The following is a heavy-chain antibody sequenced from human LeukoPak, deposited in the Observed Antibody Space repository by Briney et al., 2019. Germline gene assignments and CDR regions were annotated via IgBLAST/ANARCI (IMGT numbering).Heavy chain of an antibody. D-gene: IGHD1-26*01. CDR1: GYTFTSYG. V-gene: IGHV1-18*01. CDR3: ARISSHRVGAVLEYFDY. CDR2: ISAYNGNT. Sequence: GASVKVSCKASGYTFTSYGISWVRQAPRQGLEWMGWISAYNGNTNYAQKLQGRVTMTTDTSTSTAYMELRSLRSDDTAVYYCARISSHRVGAVLEYFDYWGQGTLVTVSS. J-gene: IGHJ4*02.